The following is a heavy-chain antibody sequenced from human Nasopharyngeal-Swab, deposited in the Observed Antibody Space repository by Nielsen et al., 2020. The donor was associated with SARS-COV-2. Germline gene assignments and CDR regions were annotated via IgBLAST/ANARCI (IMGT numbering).Heavy chain of an antibody. CDR2: IYPGDSDT. V-gene: IGHV5-51*01. CDR3: ARGHIVVSHQRYYYMDV. Sequence: GESLKISCKGSGYSFTSYWIGWVRQMPGKGLEWMGIIYPGDSDTRYSTSFQGQVTISADKSISTAYLQWSSLKASDTAMYYCARGHIVVSHQRYYYMDVWGKGTTVTVSS. D-gene: IGHD2-21*01. CDR1: GYSFTSYW. J-gene: IGHJ6*03.